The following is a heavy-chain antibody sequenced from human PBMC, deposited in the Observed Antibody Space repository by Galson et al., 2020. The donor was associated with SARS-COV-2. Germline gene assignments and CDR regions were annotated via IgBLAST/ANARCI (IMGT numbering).Heavy chain of an antibody. D-gene: IGHD6-19*01. CDR2: KFYDGSDK. CDR1: GFTFNYHP. V-gene: IGHV3-33*01. Sequence: SLKISCAASGFTFNYHPIHWVRQAPSKGTGWVAQKFYDGSDKYYGDAVKGRFTISRDSSKHMVFLQMNNLKVDDTAVYYCARDGQLTSGWAFDYWGQGTLVTVSS. J-gene: IGHJ4*02. CDR3: ARDGQLTSGWAFDY.